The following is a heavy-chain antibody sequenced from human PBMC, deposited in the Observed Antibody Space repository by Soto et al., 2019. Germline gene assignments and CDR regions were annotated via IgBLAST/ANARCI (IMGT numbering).Heavy chain of an antibody. CDR1: GFIFATTA. V-gene: IGHV3-23*01. Sequence: VQLLHSVGGLVQPGGSLRLSCEASGFIFATTAMGWVRQAQGKGLEWVSTISGSGVRTYYADSVKGRFTISRGNSKNTLFLQMNSLRANDTAVYFCAAVMGSDYDYVWGSLSFDHWGQGALVTVST. CDR3: AAVMGSDYDYVWGSLSFDH. CDR2: ISGSGVRT. D-gene: IGHD3-16*01. J-gene: IGHJ4*02.